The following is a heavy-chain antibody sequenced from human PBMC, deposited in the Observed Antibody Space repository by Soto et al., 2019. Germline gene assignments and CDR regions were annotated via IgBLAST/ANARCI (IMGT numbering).Heavy chain of an antibody. D-gene: IGHD3-22*01. J-gene: IGHJ6*02. V-gene: IGHV1-2*02. CDR1: GYTFTGYY. CDR3: ARLGASSYYDSSGSTSDYYGMDV. CDR2: INPNSGGT. Sequence: ASVKVSCKASGYTFTGYYMHWVRQAPGQGLEWMGWINPNSGGTNYAQKFQGRVTMTRDTSISTAYMELSRLRSDDTAVYYCARLGASSYYDSSGSTSDYYGMDVWGQGTTVTVSS.